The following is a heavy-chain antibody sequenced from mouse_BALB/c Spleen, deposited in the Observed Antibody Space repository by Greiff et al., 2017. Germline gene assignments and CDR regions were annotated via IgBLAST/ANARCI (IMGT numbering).Heavy chain of an antibody. Sequence: VQLQQSGTVLARPGASVKMSCKASGYTFTSYWMHWVKQRPGQGLEWICAIYPGNSDTSYNQKFKCKAKLTAVTSTSTAYMELSSLTNEDAAVYYCTRHDGYYDYWGQGTTLTVSS. J-gene: IGHJ2*01. V-gene: IGHV1-5*01. CDR1: GYTFTSYW. CDR3: TRHDGYYDY. CDR2: IYPGNSDT. D-gene: IGHD2-3*01.